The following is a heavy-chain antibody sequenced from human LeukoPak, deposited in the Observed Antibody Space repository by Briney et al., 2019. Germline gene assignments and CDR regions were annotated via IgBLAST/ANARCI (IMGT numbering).Heavy chain of an antibody. CDR3: ARVAYNYGLQFDY. CDR2: IYYSGST. Sequence: PSETLSLTCTVSGGSISSSSYYWGWIRQPPGKGLEWIGSIYYSGSTYYNPSLKSRVTISVDTSKNQFSLKLSSVTAADTAVYYCARVAYNYGLQFDYWGQGTLVTVSS. J-gene: IGHJ4*02. V-gene: IGHV4-39*01. D-gene: IGHD5-18*01. CDR1: GGSISSSSYY.